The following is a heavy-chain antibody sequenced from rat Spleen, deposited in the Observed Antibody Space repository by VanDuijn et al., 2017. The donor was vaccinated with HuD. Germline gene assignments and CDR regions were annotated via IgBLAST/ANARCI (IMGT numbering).Heavy chain of an antibody. CDR2: ITNTGGSI. Sequence: EVQLVESGGGLVQPGGSLRLSCVASGLTFNNYWMTWIRQAPGKGLEWVASITNTGGSIYYPDSVKGRFTISRDNAQNTLYLQMDSLRSEDTATYYCVRQDTSGYSNWFTYWGQGTLVTVSS. J-gene: IGHJ3*01. D-gene: IGHD2-3*01. CDR1: GLTFNNYW. CDR3: VRQDTSGYSNWFTY. V-gene: IGHV5-31*01.